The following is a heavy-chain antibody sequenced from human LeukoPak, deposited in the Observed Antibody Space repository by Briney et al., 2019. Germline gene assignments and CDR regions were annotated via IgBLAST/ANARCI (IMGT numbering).Heavy chain of an antibody. D-gene: IGHD3-3*01. V-gene: IGHV3-48*01. J-gene: IGHJ4*02. CDR1: GFTFSSYS. Sequence: PGGSLRLSCAASGFTFSSYSMNWVRQAPGKGLEWISYISSSSSAMYYADSVKGRFTISRDNSKNTLYLQMNSLRAEDTAVYYCAKDYWSTGADYWGQGTLVTVSS. CDR3: AKDYWSTGADY. CDR2: ISSSSSAM.